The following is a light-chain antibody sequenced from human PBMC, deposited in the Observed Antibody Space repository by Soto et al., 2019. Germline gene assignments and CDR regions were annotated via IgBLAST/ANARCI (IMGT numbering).Light chain of an antibody. CDR3: QQRSNWPIT. V-gene: IGKV3-11*01. J-gene: IGKJ5*01. Sequence: EIVWAQSPATLSLSPGERATLSCRASQSVSSYLAWYQQKPGQAPRLLIYDASNRATGIPPRFGGSGSGTDFTLTISSLEPEDFAVYYCQQRSNWPITFGQGTRLEIK. CDR1: QSVSSY. CDR2: DAS.